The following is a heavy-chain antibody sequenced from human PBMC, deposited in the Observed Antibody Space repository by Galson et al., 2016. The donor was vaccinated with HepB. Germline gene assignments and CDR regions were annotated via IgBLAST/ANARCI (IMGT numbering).Heavy chain of an antibody. V-gene: IGHV3-9*01. CDR1: GFVFHEFA. CDR2: IGWNSGNS. CDR3: VKATLASVTGRDAFDL. J-gene: IGHJ3*01. D-gene: IGHD1-14*01. Sequence: SLRLSCAASGFVFHEFAIHWVRQVPGKGLQWVSGIGWNSGNSAYEDSVKGRFTISRDKGKSSLYLQMDSLRAEDTAVYYCVKATLASVTGRDAFDLWGQGTMVTVSS.